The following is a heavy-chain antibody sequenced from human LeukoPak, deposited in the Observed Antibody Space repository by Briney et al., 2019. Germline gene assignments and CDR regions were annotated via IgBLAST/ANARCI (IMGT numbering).Heavy chain of an antibody. D-gene: IGHD5-18*01. CDR1: GGSISSGGYS. J-gene: IGHJ4*02. Sequence: SQTLSLTCAVSGGSISSGGYSWSWIRQPPGKGLEWIGYIYYSGSTYYNPSLKSRVTISVDTSKNQFSLKLSSVTAADTAVYYCARAIQLWPYFDYWGQGTLVTVSS. CDR2: IYYSGST. CDR3: ARAIQLWPYFDY. V-gene: IGHV4-30-4*07.